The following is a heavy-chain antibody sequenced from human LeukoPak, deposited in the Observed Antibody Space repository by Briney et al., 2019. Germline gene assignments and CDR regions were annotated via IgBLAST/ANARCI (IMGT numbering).Heavy chain of an antibody. V-gene: IGHV3-64*01. CDR1: GFTFSRYD. Sequence: GGSLTLSCTASGFTFSRYDMHCVPQSPGKGLEYVSAISNNGGSTYYANSVKGRFTISRDNSKNTLYLQMGSLRAEDMAVYYCARVLRVGGYDYWGQGTLVTVSS. CDR3: ARVLRVGGYDY. J-gene: IGHJ4*02. D-gene: IGHD3-16*01. CDR2: ISNNGGST.